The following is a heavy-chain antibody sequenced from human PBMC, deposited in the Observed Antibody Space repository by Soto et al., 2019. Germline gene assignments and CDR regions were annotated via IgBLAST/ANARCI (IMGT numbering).Heavy chain of an antibody. CDR1: GYRFTNYL. D-gene: IGHD3-16*01. J-gene: IGHJ3*01. CDR3: ARHPSPLDFSWGWFDP. CDR2: IDPSGSYT. V-gene: IGHV5-10-1*01. Sequence: GESLKISCNGSGYRFTNYLDSLVRQIPGKGLEWMGRIDPSGSYTNYSPSFQGHITISADKSISTAYLQWSSLKASDSAMYYCARHPSPLDFSWGWFDPWGQGTMVTVSS.